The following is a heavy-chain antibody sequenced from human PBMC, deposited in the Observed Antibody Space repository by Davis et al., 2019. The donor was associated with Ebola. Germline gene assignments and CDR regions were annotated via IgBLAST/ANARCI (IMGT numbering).Heavy chain of an antibody. CDR2: IRGSGGGT. Sequence: GGSLRLSCAASGFPFSLYAMTWVRQAPGKGLEWVSAIRGSGGGTYYADSVKGRFTISRDDSKNTLYLQMNSLRSEDTAIYYCAKERSRSPTYGMDVWGQGTTVTVSS. CDR3: AKERSRSPTYGMDV. D-gene: IGHD3-3*01. V-gene: IGHV3-23*01. J-gene: IGHJ6*02. CDR1: GFPFSLYA.